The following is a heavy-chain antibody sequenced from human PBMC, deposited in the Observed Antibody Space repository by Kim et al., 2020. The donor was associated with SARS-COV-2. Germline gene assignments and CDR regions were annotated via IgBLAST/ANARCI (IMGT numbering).Heavy chain of an antibody. CDR3: ASSEYYYDSSGYYSN. Sequence: GGSLRLSCAASGFTFSSYWIHWVRQAPGKGLVWVSRINSDGSSTSYADSVKGRFTISRDNAKNTLYLQMNSLRAEDTAVYYCASSEYYYDSSGYYSNWGQGTMVTVSS. J-gene: IGHJ3*01. CDR2: INSDGSST. D-gene: IGHD3-22*01. CDR1: GFTFSSYW. V-gene: IGHV3-74*01.